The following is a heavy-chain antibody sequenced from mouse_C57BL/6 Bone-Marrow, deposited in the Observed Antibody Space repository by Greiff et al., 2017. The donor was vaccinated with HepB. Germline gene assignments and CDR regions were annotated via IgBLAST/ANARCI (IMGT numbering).Heavy chain of an antibody. V-gene: IGHV14-4*01. CDR2: IDPENGDT. CDR1: GFNIKDDY. J-gene: IGHJ3*01. D-gene: IGHD1-1*01. CDR3: TVITTVVGAY. Sequence: EVQRVESGAELVRPGASVKLSCTASGFNIKDDYMHWVKQRPEQGLEWIGWIDPENGDTEYASKFQGKATITADTSSNTAYLQLSSLTSEDNAVYYCTVITTVVGAYWGQGTLVTVSA.